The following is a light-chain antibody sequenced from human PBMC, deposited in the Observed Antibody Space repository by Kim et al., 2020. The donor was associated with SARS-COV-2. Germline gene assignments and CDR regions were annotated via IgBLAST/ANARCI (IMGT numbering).Light chain of an antibody. V-gene: IGLV2-18*02. CDR3: SSQTNTGTWV. CDR2: EVT. J-gene: IGLJ3*02. Sequence: GQTVPISCTGTSSDGGSYNRVSWYHQPPGTAPKLIIYEVTNRPSGVPHRFSGSKSGNTASLTISGLQAEDESDYYCSSQTNTGTWVFGGGTKLTVL. CDR1: SSDGGSYNR.